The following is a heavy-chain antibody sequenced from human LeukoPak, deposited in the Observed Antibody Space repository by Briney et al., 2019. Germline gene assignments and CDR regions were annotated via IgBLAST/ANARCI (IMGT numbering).Heavy chain of an antibody. CDR2: ISGSGGST. CDR1: GFTFSSYA. Sequence: PGGSLRLSCAASGFTFSSYAMSWVRQAPGKGLEWVSAISGSGGSTYHADSVKGRFTISRDNSKNTLYLQMNSLRAEDTAVYYCAKVVEHYDSSGYWMGFDAFDIWGQGTMVTVSS. CDR3: AKVVEHYDSSGYWMGFDAFDI. D-gene: IGHD3-22*01. V-gene: IGHV3-23*01. J-gene: IGHJ3*02.